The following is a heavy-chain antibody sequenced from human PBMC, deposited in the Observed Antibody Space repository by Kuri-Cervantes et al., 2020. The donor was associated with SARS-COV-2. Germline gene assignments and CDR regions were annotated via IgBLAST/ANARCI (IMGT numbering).Heavy chain of an antibody. D-gene: IGHD1-26*01. CDR1: GCSITSYY. CDR3: ARYLCRYRERDYYYYGMDV. Sequence: SETLSLTCTVSGCSITSYYWSWIRQPPGKGLEWIGSMDYSGITNYNPSLKSRVTISVDTSKNQFSLKLSSLRSEDTAVYYCARYLCRYRERDYYYYGMDVWGQGTTVTVSS. J-gene: IGHJ6*02. V-gene: IGHV4-59*01. CDR2: MDYSGIT.